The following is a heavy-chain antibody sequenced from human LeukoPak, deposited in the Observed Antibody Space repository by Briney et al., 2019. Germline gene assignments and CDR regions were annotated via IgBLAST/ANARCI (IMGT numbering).Heavy chain of an antibody. CDR1: GGSFSGYY. Sequence: SETLSLTCAVYGGSFSGYYWSWIRQPPGKGLEWIGYIYYSGSTNYNPSLKSRVTISVDTSKNQFSLKLSSVTAADTAVYYCARLSAGYCSSTSCYPTKYYYYYYGMDVWGQGTTVTVSS. J-gene: IGHJ6*02. V-gene: IGHV4-59*08. CDR2: IYYSGST. CDR3: ARLSAGYCSSTSCYPTKYYYYYYGMDV. D-gene: IGHD2-2*03.